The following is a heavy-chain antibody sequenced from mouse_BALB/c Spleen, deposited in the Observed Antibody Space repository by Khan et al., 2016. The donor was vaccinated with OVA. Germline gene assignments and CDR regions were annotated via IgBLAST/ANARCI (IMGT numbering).Heavy chain of an antibody. CDR3: DSAFYGNYREAMDY. V-gene: IGHV2-6-7*01. CDR1: GFSLTGYG. CDR2: IWGDGSS. D-gene: IGHD2-10*01. Sequence: QVQLKESGPGLVAPSQSLSITCTVSGFSLTGYGVNWVRQPPGKGLEWLGMIWGDGSSDYNSALKSRLSICKDNSKCKVFLKMHSLQTDDTAIYYCDSAFYGNYREAMDYWGQGTSVTVSS. J-gene: IGHJ4*01.